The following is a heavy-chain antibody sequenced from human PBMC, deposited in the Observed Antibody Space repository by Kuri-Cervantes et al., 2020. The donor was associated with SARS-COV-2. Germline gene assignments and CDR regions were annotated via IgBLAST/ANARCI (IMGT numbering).Heavy chain of an antibody. CDR3: ARVLRGYSGYELFDY. J-gene: IGHJ4*02. D-gene: IGHD5-12*01. CDR2: ISYDGNND. V-gene: IGHV3-30-3*01. Sequence: GESLKISCAASGFTFSNAWMSWVRQAPGKGLEWVAIISYDGNNDYYADSVKGRFTISRDNSKNTLYLQMNSLRAEDTAVYYCARVLRGYSGYELFDYWGQGTLVTVSS. CDR1: GFTFSNAW.